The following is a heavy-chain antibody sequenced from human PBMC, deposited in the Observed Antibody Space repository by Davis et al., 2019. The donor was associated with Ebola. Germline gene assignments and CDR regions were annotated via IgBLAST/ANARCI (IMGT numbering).Heavy chain of an antibody. D-gene: IGHD3-9*01. CDR2: IIPIFGTA. CDR3: ARTVLRYFDWSQYYFDY. CDR1: GGTFSSYA. Sequence: AASVKVSCKASGGTFSSYAISWVRQAPGQGLEWMGGIIPIFGTANYAQKFQGRVTITADESTSTAYMELSSLRSEDTAVYYCARTVLRYFDWSQYYFDYWGQGTLVTVSS. V-gene: IGHV1-69*13. J-gene: IGHJ4*02.